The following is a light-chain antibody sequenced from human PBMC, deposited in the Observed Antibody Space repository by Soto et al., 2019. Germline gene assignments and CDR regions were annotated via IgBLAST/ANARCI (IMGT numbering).Light chain of an antibody. CDR1: RSNIGTKT. J-gene: IGLJ2*01. CDR2: DNN. CDR3: SATDDSLGGPV. Sequence: QSVLIQPPSVSGTPGQRVTITCSGSRSNIGTKTVNWYQKLPGSAPKLLIYDNNQRPSGVPDRFSASKSGTSASLAISGLRSEDEADYFCSATDDSLGGPVFGGGTKLTVL. V-gene: IGLV1-44*01.